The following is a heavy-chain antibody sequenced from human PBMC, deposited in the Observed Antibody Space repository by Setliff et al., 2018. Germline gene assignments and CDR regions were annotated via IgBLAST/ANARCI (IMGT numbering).Heavy chain of an antibody. D-gene: IGHD3-22*01. CDR3: AREGYYDSSGYWADFDY. V-gene: IGHV4-4*07. CDR2: IYIGGSA. CDR1: GGSISSYY. J-gene: IGHJ4*02. Sequence: SETLSLTCTVSGGSISSYYWSWIRQPAGKGLERNGHIYIGGSANYNPSLKSRVTMSIDTSKNQFSLKLSAVTAADTAVYYCAREGYYDSSGYWADFDYWGQGTLVTVSS.